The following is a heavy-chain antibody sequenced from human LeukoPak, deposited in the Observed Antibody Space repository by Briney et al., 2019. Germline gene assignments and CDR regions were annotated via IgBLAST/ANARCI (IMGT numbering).Heavy chain of an antibody. CDR1: GYTFTSYG. CDR2: ISAYNGNT. V-gene: IGHV1-18*01. Sequence: ASVKVSCKASGYTFTSYGISWVRQASGQGLEWMGWISAYNGNTNYAQKLQGRVTMTTDTSTRTAYMELRSLRSDDTAVYYCARDSVTLPPDYWGQGTLVTVSS. J-gene: IGHJ4*02. D-gene: IGHD2-21*02. CDR3: ARDSVTLPPDY.